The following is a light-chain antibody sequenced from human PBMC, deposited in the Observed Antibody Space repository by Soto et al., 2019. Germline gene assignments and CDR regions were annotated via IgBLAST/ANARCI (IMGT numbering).Light chain of an antibody. CDR2: AAS. J-gene: IGKJ1*01. CDR3: QQYNNWPRT. Sequence: DIQMTQSPSSLSASVGDEVTITCRASQTIMTYLNWYQLKPGKPPRLLIYAASSLQSGVPSRFSGSGSGTDFTLTISSLQPEDFAVYYCQQYNNWPRTFGQGTKVDIK. CDR1: QTIMTY. V-gene: IGKV1-39*01.